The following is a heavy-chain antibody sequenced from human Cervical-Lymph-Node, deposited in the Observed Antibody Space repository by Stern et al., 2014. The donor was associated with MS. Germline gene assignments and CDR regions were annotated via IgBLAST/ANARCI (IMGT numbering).Heavy chain of an antibody. CDR1: GFTFSAYG. CDR3: ARDRRTTKFFDF. V-gene: IGHV3-33*08. Sequence: MQLVESGGGVVRPGRSLRLSCGASGFTFSAYGMHWVRQAPGKGLEWVEIIRSDGSTKDNADSVKGRFTISRDNSKNTLYLQMTILRPDDTAVYYCARDRRTTKFFDFWGQGARVTVAS. J-gene: IGHJ4*02. CDR2: IRSDGSTK. D-gene: IGHD4-11*01.